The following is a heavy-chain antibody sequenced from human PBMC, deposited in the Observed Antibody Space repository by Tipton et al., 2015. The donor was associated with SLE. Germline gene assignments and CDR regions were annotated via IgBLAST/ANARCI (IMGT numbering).Heavy chain of an antibody. Sequence: SLTCTVSGGSVSSGSYYWSWIRQPPGKGLEWIGYIYYSGSTNYNPSLKSRVTISVDTSKNQFSLKLSSVTAADTAVYYCARADFWSGYFDYWGQGTLVTVSS. CDR2: IYYSGST. CDR3: ARADFWSGYFDY. CDR1: GGSVSSGSYY. D-gene: IGHD3-3*01. V-gene: IGHV4-61*01. J-gene: IGHJ4*02.